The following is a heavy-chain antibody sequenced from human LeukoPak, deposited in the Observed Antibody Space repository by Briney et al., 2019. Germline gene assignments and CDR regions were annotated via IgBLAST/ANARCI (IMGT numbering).Heavy chain of an antibody. CDR1: GFTFSSSA. J-gene: IGHJ4*02. Sequence: GGSLRVSRAAPGFTFSSSAMSSVRQAPGKGLWWVSAISGSGGSTYYADSVKGRFTISRDNSKNTLYLQMNSLRAEDTAVYYCAKGSSVTTNYFDYWGQGTLVTVSS. CDR3: AKGSSVTTNYFDY. CDR2: ISGSGGST. V-gene: IGHV3-23*01. D-gene: IGHD4-17*01.